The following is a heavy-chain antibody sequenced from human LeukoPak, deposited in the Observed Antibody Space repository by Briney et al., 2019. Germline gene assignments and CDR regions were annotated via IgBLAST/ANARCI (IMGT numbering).Heavy chain of an antibody. J-gene: IGHJ4*02. V-gene: IGHV3-23*01. CDR2: ISGSGGST. CDR1: GFTFSSYA. D-gene: IGHD2-2*02. CDR3: AKRALYCSSTSCYIEKGHPFDY. Sequence: TGGSLRLSCAASGFTFSSYAMSWVRQAPGKGLEWVSAISGSGGSTYYADSVKGRFTISRDNSKNTLYLQMNSLRAEDTAVYYGAKRALYCSSTSCYIEKGHPFDYWGQGTLVTVSS.